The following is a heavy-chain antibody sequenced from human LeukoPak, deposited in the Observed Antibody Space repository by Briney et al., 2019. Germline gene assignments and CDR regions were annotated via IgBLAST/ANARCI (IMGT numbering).Heavy chain of an antibody. Sequence: ASVKVSCKASGYTFTDYHMHWVRQAPGQGLEWMGWIKPKSGGTDYAQKLQGRVTMTTDTSTSTAYMELRSLRSDDTAVYYCARLAHSSSWYYFDYWGQGTLVTVSS. J-gene: IGHJ4*02. V-gene: IGHV1-2*02. CDR3: ARLAHSSSWYYFDY. CDR1: GYTFTDYH. D-gene: IGHD6-13*01. CDR2: IKPKSGGT.